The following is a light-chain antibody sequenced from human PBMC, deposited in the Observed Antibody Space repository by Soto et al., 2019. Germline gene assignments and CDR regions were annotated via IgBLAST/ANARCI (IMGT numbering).Light chain of an antibody. Sequence: DIVMTQSPDSLAVSLGERATINCKSSQSVLSSSNNKNYLAWYQQKPGQPPKLLIYWASTRESGVPDRFSGSGSGTDFTLTISSLQDEDVAVYYCQQYYSTPLTFGGGTKVEIK. CDR2: WAS. V-gene: IGKV4-1*01. CDR3: QQYYSTPLT. J-gene: IGKJ4*01. CDR1: QSVLSSSNNKNY.